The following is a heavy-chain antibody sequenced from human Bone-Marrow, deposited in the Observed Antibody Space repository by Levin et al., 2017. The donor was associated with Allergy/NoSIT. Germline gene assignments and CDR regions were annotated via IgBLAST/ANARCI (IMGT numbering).Heavy chain of an antibody. CDR1: GYSLEKLS. J-gene: IGHJ3*02. CDR3: ARDFPPSRWALDI. D-gene: IGHD4-23*01. V-gene: IGHV1-24*01. CDR2: YDPQEGQK. Sequence: ASVKVSCQISGYSLEKLSIYWVRQALGKGLEWMGGYDPQEGQKIYSQKFQGRITLTTDTSTSTVYMDLRSLRSDDTAVYYCARDFPPSRWALDIWGQGTMVTVSS.